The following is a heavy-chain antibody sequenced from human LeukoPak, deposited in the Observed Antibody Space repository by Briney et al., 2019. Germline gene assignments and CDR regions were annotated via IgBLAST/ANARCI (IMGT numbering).Heavy chain of an antibody. J-gene: IGHJ1*01. CDR2: ISGSGGST. V-gene: IGHV3-23*01. CDR3: AKDRSRLYCSSTSCEYFQH. Sequence: QAGGSLRLSCAASGFTFSSYAMSWVRQAPGKGLEWVSAISGSGGSTYYADSVKGRFTISRDNSKNTLYLQMNSLRAEDTAVYYCAKDRSRLYCSSTSCEYFQHWGQGTLVTVSS. D-gene: IGHD2-2*01. CDR1: GFTFSSYA.